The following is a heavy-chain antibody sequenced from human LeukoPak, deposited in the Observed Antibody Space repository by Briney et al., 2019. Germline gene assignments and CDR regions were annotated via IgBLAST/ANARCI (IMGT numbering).Heavy chain of an antibody. Sequence: PSETLSLTCTVSGGSINSSDYYWGWIRQPPGKGLEWIGSIYHSGSMYASLKSRVTISVDTSKNQFSLKLSSVTAADTAVYYCARHASIAARHFDYWGQGTLVTVSS. V-gene: IGHV4-39*01. CDR2: IYHSGSM. D-gene: IGHD6-6*01. J-gene: IGHJ4*02. CDR3: ARHASIAARHFDY. CDR1: GGSINSSDYY.